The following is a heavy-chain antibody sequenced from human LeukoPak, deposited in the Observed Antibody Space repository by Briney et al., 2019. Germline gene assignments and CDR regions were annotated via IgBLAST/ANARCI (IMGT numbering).Heavy chain of an antibody. J-gene: IGHJ4*02. D-gene: IGHD2-21*02. CDR2: INPSGGST. Sequence: GASVKVSCKASGYTFTSYYMQWVRQAPGQGLEWMGIINPSGGSTSYAQKFQGRVTMTRDTSTSTVYMELSSLRSEDTAVYYCARGGGQTTYCGGDCYYNFWGQGTLVTVSS. CDR3: ARGGGQTTYCGGDCYYNF. V-gene: IGHV1-46*01. CDR1: GYTFTSYY.